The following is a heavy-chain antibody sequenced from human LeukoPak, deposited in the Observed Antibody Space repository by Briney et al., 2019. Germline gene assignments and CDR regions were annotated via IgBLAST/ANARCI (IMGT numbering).Heavy chain of an antibody. CDR2: ISWNSGSI. D-gene: IGHD4-17*01. CDR3: AKDSTITVTTLGLDY. CDR1: GFTFDDYA. Sequence: GGSLRLSCAASGFTFDDYAMHWVRQAPGKGLEWVSGISWNSGSIGYADSVKGRFTISRDNAKNSLYLQMNSLRAEDTALYYCAKDSTITVTTLGLDYWGQGTLVTVSS. V-gene: IGHV3-9*01. J-gene: IGHJ4*02.